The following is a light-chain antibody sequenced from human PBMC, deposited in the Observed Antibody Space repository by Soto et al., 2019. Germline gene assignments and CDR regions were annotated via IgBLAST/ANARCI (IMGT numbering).Light chain of an antibody. CDR3: MQALQGLT. Sequence: DIVMTQSPLSLSVTPGEPASISCRSSQSLVYTNGNTYLEWFLQKPGQSPQLLIYLASNRASGVPDRVSGSGSGTDFTLKISRVEAEDVGVYYCMQALQGLTFGGGTKVEIK. CDR2: LAS. CDR1: QSLVYTNGNTY. J-gene: IGKJ4*01. V-gene: IGKV2-28*01.